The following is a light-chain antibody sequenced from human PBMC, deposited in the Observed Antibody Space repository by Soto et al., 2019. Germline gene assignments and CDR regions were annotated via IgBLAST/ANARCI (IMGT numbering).Light chain of an antibody. V-gene: IGLV2-14*01. CDR3: SSYTADITSYV. J-gene: IGLJ1*01. CDR2: VVS. Sequence: QSVLTPPASVSRSPGQSITISCNATSCDVGGYNYLPWYQQYSGKAPRLLNYVVSNRPSGVSDRFSGSKTGNTTSLTISGLHAEDEADYYCSSYTADITSYVFGTGTKVTVL. CDR1: SCDVGGYNY.